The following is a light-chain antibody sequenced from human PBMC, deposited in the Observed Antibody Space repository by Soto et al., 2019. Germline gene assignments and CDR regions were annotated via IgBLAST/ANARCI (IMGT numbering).Light chain of an antibody. CDR1: SSDVGGYNY. J-gene: IGLJ1*01. V-gene: IGLV2-14*03. CDR3: SSYTSCSIHV. Sequence: QSALTQPASVSGSPGQSITISCTGTSSDVGGYNYVSWYQQHPGKAPKLMIYDVSNRPSGVSNRFSGSKSGNTASLTISGLQAGDEADYYCSSYTSCSIHVFGTGTKVT. CDR2: DVS.